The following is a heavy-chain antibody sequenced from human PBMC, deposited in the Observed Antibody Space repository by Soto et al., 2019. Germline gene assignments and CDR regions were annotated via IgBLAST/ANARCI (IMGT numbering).Heavy chain of an antibody. D-gene: IGHD2-21*02. V-gene: IGHV1-3*05. Sequence: QVQLVQSGAEEKKPGASVKVSCKASGYTFTSYAMHWMRQAPGHRLEWMGWINAGNGNTKYSQKFQGRVTITRDTAASTADKALSRLTSDDTAVYCCARSIVVVTALDYWGQGTLVTVSS. J-gene: IGHJ4*02. CDR3: ARSIVVVTALDY. CDR1: GYTFTSYA. CDR2: INAGNGNT.